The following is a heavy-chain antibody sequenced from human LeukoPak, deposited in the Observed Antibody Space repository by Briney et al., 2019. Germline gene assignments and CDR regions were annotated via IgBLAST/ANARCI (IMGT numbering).Heavy chain of an antibody. CDR2: ISASGGST. J-gene: IGHJ4*02. CDR1: GFTFSSSG. CDR3: AKRAPYYFDF. Sequence: HAGGSLRLSCAASGFTFSSSGMSWVRQAPGEGLEWVSSISASGGSTYYADSVKGRFTISRDNAQNTLYLQMHSLRAEDTALYYCAKRAPYYFDFWGQGTLVTVSS. V-gene: IGHV3-23*01.